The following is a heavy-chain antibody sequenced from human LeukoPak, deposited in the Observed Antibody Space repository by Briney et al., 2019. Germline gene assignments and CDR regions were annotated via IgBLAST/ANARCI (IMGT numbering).Heavy chain of an antibody. V-gene: IGHV3-21*01. Sequence: GGSLRLSCAASGFTFSTYSMNWVRQAPGKGLEWVSSISSSSTYIYYADSVKGRFTISRDNAKNSLYLQMNSLRAEDTAVYYCAKSWCETICYGIYDWGQGTLVTVS. CDR2: ISSSSTYI. J-gene: IGHJ4*02. CDR3: AKSWCETICYGIYD. D-gene: IGHD2-2*01. CDR1: GFTFSTYS.